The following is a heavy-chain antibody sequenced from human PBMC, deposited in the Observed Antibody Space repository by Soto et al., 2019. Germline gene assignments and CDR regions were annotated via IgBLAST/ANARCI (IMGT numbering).Heavy chain of an antibody. Sequence: PVGSLRLSCASSVCTFSSYAMSCVRQAPGKGLEWVSAISGSGGSTYYADSVKGRFTISRDNSKNTLYLQMNSLRAEDTAVYYCEKDKMNRSGMEVWGQGTTVNVS. CDR2: ISGSGGST. CDR3: EKDKMNRSGMEV. CDR1: VCTFSSYA. J-gene: IGHJ6*01. V-gene: IGHV3-23*01.